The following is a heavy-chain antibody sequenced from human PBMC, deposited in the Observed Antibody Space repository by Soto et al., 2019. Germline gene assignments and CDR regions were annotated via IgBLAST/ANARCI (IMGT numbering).Heavy chain of an antibody. CDR1: GGSISSYY. Sequence: SETLSLTCTVSGGSISSYYWSWIRQPAGKGLEWIGRIYTSGSTNYNPSLKSRVTMSVDTSKNQFSLKLSSVTAADTAVYYCARDRTITIFGVDKNYYGMDVWGQGTTVTVS. V-gene: IGHV4-4*07. CDR2: IYTSGST. J-gene: IGHJ6*02. D-gene: IGHD3-3*01. CDR3: ARDRTITIFGVDKNYYGMDV.